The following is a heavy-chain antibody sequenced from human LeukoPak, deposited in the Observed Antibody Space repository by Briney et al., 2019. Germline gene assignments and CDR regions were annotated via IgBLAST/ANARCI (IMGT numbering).Heavy chain of an antibody. CDR1: GFTFSSYA. V-gene: IGHV3-23*01. J-gene: IGHJ6*03. CDR3: ARHHGGYYDFWSGYYRKIYYYMDV. Sequence: PGGSLRLSCAASGFTFSSYAMSWVRQAPGKGLEWVSAISGSGGSTYYADSVKGRFTISRDNSKNTLYLQMNSLRAEDTAVYYCARHHGGYYDFWSGYYRKIYYYMDVWGKGTTVTVSS. D-gene: IGHD3-3*01. CDR2: ISGSGGST.